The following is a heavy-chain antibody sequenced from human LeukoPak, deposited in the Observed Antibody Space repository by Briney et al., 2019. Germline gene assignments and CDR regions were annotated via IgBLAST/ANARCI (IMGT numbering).Heavy chain of an antibody. Sequence: ASVKVSCKASGYTFTSYYMHWVRQAPGQGLEWMGLINPSGSSTSYAQKFQGRLSLTRDMSTSTDYMELSSLRSDDTAVYYCARGARGGYDYYYYYYMDVWGKGTTVTVSS. D-gene: IGHD5-12*01. CDR3: ARGARGGYDYYYYYYMDV. CDR1: GYTFTSYY. V-gene: IGHV1-46*01. CDR2: INPSGSST. J-gene: IGHJ6*03.